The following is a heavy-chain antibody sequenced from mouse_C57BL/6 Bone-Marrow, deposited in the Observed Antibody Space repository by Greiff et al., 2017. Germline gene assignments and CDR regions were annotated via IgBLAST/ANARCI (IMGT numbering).Heavy chain of an antibody. CDR2: IDPEDGET. V-gene: IGHV14-2*01. CDR3: VLDYFLMDY. CDR1: GFNIKDYY. Sequence: VHVKQSGAELVKPGASVKLSCTASGFNIKDYYMHWVKQRTEQGLEWIGRIDPEDGETKYAPKFQGQATITADTSSNPAYLQLSSLTSEDTAVYYCVLDYFLMDYWGQGTSVTVSS. J-gene: IGHJ4*01. D-gene: IGHD2-4*01.